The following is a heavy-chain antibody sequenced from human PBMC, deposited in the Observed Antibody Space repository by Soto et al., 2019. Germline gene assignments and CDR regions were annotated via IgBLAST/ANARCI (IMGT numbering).Heavy chain of an antibody. D-gene: IGHD3-10*01. Sequence: SETLSLTCTVSGASISSHYWNWIRQPPGKGLEWIGYIHYSGSTNYNPSLKSRVTISVDTSNNQFSLKLSSVTAADTAVYYCARDDIALPYLGGYYYGVDVWGQGTTVTVSS. CDR1: GASISSHY. V-gene: IGHV4-59*11. CDR3: ARDDIALPYLGGYYYGVDV. J-gene: IGHJ6*02. CDR2: IHYSGST.